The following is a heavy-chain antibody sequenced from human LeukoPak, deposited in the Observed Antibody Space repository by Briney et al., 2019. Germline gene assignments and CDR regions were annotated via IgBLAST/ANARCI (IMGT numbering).Heavy chain of an antibody. Sequence: GESLKISCKGSGYSFTSYWIGWVRQMPGKGLEWMGIIYPGDSDTRYSPSFQGQVTISADKSISTAYLQWSSLKASDTAMYYCARGSYIRYYYYYYGMGVWGQGTTVTVSS. CDR2: IYPGDSDT. V-gene: IGHV5-51*01. J-gene: IGHJ6*02. CDR3: ARGSYIRYYYYYYGMGV. D-gene: IGHD1-26*01. CDR1: GYSFTSYW.